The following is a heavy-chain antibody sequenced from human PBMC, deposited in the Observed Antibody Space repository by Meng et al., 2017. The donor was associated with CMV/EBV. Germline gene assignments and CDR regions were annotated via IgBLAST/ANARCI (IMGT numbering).Heavy chain of an antibody. Sequence: QASRYPLPGYYMHWVRRAPGQGLEWMGWINPNSGGTNYAQKFQGRVTMTRDTSISTACMELSRLRSDDTAVYYCARGYSYGYPWFDPWGQGTLVTVSS. D-gene: IGHD5-18*01. CDR2: INPNSGGT. CDR3: ARGYSYGYPWFDP. J-gene: IGHJ5*02. V-gene: IGHV1-2*02. CDR1: RYPLPGYY.